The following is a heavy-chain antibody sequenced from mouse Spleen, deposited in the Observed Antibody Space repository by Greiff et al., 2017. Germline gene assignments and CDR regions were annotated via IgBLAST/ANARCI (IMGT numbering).Heavy chain of an antibody. CDR3: ARSYGYDEGYAMDY. D-gene: IGHD2-2*01. J-gene: IGHJ4*01. CDR2: INPSSGYT. Sequence: VQLQQSGAELARPGASVKMSCKASGYTFTSYTMHWVKQRPGQGLEWIGYINPSSGYTKYNQKFKDKATLTADKSSSTAYMQLSSLTSEDSAVYYCARSYGYDEGYAMDYWGQGTSVTVSS. CDR1: GYTFTSYT. V-gene: IGHV1-4*01.